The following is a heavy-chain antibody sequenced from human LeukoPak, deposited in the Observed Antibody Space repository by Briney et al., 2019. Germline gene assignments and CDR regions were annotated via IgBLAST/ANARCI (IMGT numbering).Heavy chain of an antibody. CDR3: ARSSRTADY. D-gene: IGHD4-17*01. J-gene: IGHJ4*02. V-gene: IGHV4-61*02. CDR2: IYTSGST. CDR1: GGSISSSSYY. Sequence: SETLSLTCTVSGGSISSSSYYWSWIRQPAGKGLEWIGRIYTSGSTNYNPSLKSRVTMSVDTSKNQFSLNLNSVTAADTAVYYCARSSRTADYWGQGTLVTVSS.